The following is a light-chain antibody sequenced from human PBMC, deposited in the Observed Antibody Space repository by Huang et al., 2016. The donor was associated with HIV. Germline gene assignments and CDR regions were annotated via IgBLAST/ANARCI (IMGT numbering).Light chain of an antibody. V-gene: IGKV3-15*01. CDR3: QQYNTWPPYT. CDR2: GAS. Sequence: EIVMTQSPATLSVSPGERATLSCRPSQSVSNNLAWYQQKPGKPPRLLIYGASTMASGIPARFSGSGSGTEFTLTLSSLQSEDFAVYYCQQYNTWPPYTFGQGTKLEIK. J-gene: IGKJ2*01. CDR1: QSVSNN.